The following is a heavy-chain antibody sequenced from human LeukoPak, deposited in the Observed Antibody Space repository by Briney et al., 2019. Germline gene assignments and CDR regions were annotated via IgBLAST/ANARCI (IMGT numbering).Heavy chain of an antibody. J-gene: IGHJ2*01. V-gene: IGHV3-21*01. D-gene: IGHD4-17*01. CDR1: GFTFSSYE. CDR2: ISSSSSYI. Sequence: GGSLRLSCAASGFTFSSYEMNWVRQAPGKGLEWVSSISSSSSYIYYADSVKGRFTISRDNAKNSLYLQMNSLRAEDTAVYYCARDYGDYQDWYFDLWGRGTLVTVSS. CDR3: ARDYGDYQDWYFDL.